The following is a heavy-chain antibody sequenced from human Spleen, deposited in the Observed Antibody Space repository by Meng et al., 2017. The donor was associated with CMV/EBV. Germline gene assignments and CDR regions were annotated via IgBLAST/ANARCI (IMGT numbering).Heavy chain of an antibody. J-gene: IGHJ4*02. CDR3: ARAPRWGSSPSN. CDR2: IYSGGST. CDR1: GFTVSSNY. D-gene: IGHD6-13*01. V-gene: IGHV3-66*02. Sequence: GESLNISCAASGFTVSSNYMSWVRQAPGKGLEWVSVIYSGGSTYAAGSVKGRFTISRDNSKNTLYLQMNSLRAEDTAVYYCARAPRWGSSPSNWGQGTLVTVSS.